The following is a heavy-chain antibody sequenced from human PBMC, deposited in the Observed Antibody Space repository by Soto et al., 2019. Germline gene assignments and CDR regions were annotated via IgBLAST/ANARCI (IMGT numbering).Heavy chain of an antibody. CDR2: ISYDGNSM. V-gene: IGHV3-30-3*01. Sequence: GGSLRLSCEASGFPFSSYAMHWVRQAPGKGLEWVTAISYDGNSMYYADSVKGRFTVSRDNSKDTQYLQMSSLRAEDTAVYFCVRDMVGPTKFDCWGQGTLVTVSS. CDR3: VRDMVGPTKFDC. J-gene: IGHJ4*01. D-gene: IGHD1-26*01. CDR1: GFPFSSYA.